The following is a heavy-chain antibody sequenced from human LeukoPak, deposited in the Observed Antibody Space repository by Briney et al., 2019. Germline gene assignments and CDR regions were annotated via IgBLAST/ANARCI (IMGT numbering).Heavy chain of an antibody. D-gene: IGHD3-9*01. Sequence: SETLSLTCAVSGYSICSGYYWGWIRQPPGKGLEWIGSIYHSGSTYYNPSLKSRVTISVDTSKNQFSLKLSSVTAADTAVYYCARVIRYFDWLLDYYFDYWGQGTLVTVSS. J-gene: IGHJ4*02. CDR3: ARVIRYFDWLLDYYFDY. CDR2: IYHSGST. CDR1: GYSICSGYY. V-gene: IGHV4-38-2*01.